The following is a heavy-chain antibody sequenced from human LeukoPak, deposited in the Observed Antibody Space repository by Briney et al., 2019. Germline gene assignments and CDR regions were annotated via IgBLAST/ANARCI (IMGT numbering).Heavy chain of an antibody. CDR2: INYVGGT. J-gene: IGHJ6*03. CDR3: ARLGYGSGTPYYYFYMDD. V-gene: IGHV4-59*01. Sequence: PSETLSLTCTVPDGSISGYYWSWIRQPPGKGLEWIGYINYVGGTNYNPSLRSRVTFSRDTSKNQFSLKLGSVTAADTAVYFCARLGYGSGTPYYYFYMDDWGTGTTVTVSS. CDR1: DGSISGYY. D-gene: IGHD3-10*01.